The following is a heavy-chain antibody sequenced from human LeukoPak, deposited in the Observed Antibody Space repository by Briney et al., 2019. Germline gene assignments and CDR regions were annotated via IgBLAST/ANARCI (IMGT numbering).Heavy chain of an antibody. J-gene: IGHJ4*02. Sequence: SGTLSLTCAVSGGSISSSNWWSWVRQPPGKGLEWIGEIYHSGSTSYNPSLKSRVTISVDKSKNQFSLSLTSVTAADTAVYYCARWVGSTSWYYLDYWGQGTLVTVSS. CDR3: ARWVGSTSWYYLDY. CDR2: IYHSGST. D-gene: IGHD6-13*01. CDR1: GGSISSSNW. V-gene: IGHV4-4*02.